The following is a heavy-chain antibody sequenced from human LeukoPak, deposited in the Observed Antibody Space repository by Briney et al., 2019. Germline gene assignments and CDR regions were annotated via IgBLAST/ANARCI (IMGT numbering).Heavy chain of an antibody. J-gene: IGHJ4*02. CDR1: GYTFNSYG. D-gene: IGHD3-9*01. CDR3: ARGRGYYDISDY. Sequence: ASVKVSCKASGYTFNSYGISWVRQAPGQGLEWMGWVSTYNGNTNYAQKFQGRVTMTTDTSTSTAYMELRSLTSDDTAVYYCARGRGYYDISDYWGQGTLVTVSS. V-gene: IGHV1-18*04. CDR2: VSTYNGNT.